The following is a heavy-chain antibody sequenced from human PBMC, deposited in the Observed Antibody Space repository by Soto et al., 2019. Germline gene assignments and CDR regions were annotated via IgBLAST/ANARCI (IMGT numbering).Heavy chain of an antibody. CDR1: GASIRDKY. Sequence: SETLSLTCSISGASIRDKYWSWLRQSAEKGLEFIGRISNGGTTIYNPSLKSRVTMSLDTSKTHFSLKLASVTAADTAVYYCATKGDYGGWFDPWGQGTLVTVSS. CDR2: ISNGGTT. V-gene: IGHV4-4*07. J-gene: IGHJ5*02. D-gene: IGHD3-10*01. CDR3: ATKGDYGGWFDP.